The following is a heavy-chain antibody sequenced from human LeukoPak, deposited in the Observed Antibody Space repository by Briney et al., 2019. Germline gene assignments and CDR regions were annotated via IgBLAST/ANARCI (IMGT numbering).Heavy chain of an antibody. J-gene: IGHJ6*02. CDR1: GVSISSGGYY. Sequence: KASETLSLTCTVSGVSISSGGYYWSWIRQHPGKGLEWIGYIYYSGSTYYNPSLKSRVTISVDASKNQFSLKLSSVTAADTAVYYCARTSNYYDSSGFLYYYGMDVWGQGTTVTVSS. V-gene: IGHV4-31*03. CDR3: ARTSNYYDSSGFLYYYGMDV. D-gene: IGHD3-22*01. CDR2: IYYSGST.